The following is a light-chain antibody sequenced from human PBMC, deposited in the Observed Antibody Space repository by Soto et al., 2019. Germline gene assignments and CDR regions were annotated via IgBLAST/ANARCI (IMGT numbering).Light chain of an antibody. CDR1: QSVSSSY. CDR3: QQRTNWPDT. CDR2: GAS. Sequence: ESVLTQSPGTLSLSPWERATLSWRSSQSVSSSYLAWYQQKPGQAPRLLIYGASSRATGIPDRFSGSGSGTDFTLTISSLEPEDFAVYYCQQRTNWPDTFGQGTRLENK. J-gene: IGKJ5*01. V-gene: IGKV3D-20*02.